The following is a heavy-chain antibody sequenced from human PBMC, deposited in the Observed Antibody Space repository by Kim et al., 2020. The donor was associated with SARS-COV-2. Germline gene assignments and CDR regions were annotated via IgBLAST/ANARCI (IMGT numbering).Heavy chain of an antibody. CDR2: INTYTENQ. J-gene: IGHJ4*02. CDR3: ARVIWGSYRYIDS. D-gene: IGHD3-16*02. V-gene: IGHV7-4-1*02. CDR1: GYTFTNYA. Sequence: ASVKVSCKASGYTFTNYAISWVRQAPGQGLEWMGWINTYTENQKYAQDFTRRVVLSVDTSVSTVYLEISSLEAEDTARYYCARVIWGSYRYIDSWGQGTL.